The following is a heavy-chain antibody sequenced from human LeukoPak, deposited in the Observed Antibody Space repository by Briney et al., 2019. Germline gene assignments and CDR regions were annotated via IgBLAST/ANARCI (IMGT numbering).Heavy chain of an antibody. V-gene: IGHV1-8*03. CDR1: GYTFTGYY. CDR2: MNPNSGNT. CDR3: ARGPVAGAAAAADYYYMDV. Sequence: ASVKVSCKASGYTFTGYYMHWVRQAPGQGLEWMGWMNPNSGNTGYAQKFQGRVTITRNTSISTAYMELSSLRSEDTAVYYCARGPVAGAAAAADYYYMDVWGKGTTVTVSS. D-gene: IGHD6-13*01. J-gene: IGHJ6*03.